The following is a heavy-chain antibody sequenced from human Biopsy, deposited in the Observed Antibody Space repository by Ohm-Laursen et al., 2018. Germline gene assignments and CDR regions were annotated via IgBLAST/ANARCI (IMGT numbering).Heavy chain of an antibody. CDR1: GGSITDDY. CDR3: ARLYRLDDYWNDDPPDAFDV. Sequence: SDTLSLACTVSGGSITDDYWSWIRQSPGKGLEWIGFISKGGDTTYNPSLRGRVAISVYTSKNQFSLKLSSVTAADTAIFFCARLYRLDDYWNDDPPDAFDVWGQGTRVTVSS. CDR2: ISKGGDT. J-gene: IGHJ3*01. D-gene: IGHD1-1*01. V-gene: IGHV4-59*07.